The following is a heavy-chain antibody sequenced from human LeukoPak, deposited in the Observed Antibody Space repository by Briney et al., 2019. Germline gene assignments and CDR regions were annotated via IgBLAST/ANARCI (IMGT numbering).Heavy chain of an antibody. CDR3: ARGPDFWSGYYTSWFDP. CDR2: ISAYNGNT. CDR1: GYTFTSYG. J-gene: IGHJ5*02. V-gene: IGHV1-18*01. Sequence: ASVKVSCKASGYTFTSYGISWVRQAPGQGLEWMGWISAYNGNTNYAQKLQGRVTMTTDTSTSTAYMELSRLRSDDTAVYYCARGPDFWSGYYTSWFDPWGQGTLVTVSS. D-gene: IGHD3-3*01.